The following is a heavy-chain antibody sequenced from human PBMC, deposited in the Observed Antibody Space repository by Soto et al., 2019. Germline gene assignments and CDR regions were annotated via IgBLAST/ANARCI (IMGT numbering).Heavy chain of an antibody. CDR2: IRSKAYGGTT. D-gene: IGHD1-26*01. CDR1: GFTFGDYA. V-gene: IGHV3-49*04. CDR3: IKTGGSFYYSYGMDV. J-gene: IGHJ6*02. Sequence: GGSLRLSCTASGFTFGDYAMSWVRQAPGKGLEWVGFIRSKAYGGTTEYAASVKGRFTISRDDSKSIAYLQMNSLKPEDTAVYYCIKTGGSFYYSYGMDVWGQGTTVTVSS.